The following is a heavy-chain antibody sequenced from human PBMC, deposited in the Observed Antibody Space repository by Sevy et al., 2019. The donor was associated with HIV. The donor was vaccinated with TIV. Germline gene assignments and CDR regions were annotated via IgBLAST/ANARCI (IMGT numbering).Heavy chain of an antibody. CDR3: AREMWPGDY. V-gene: IGHV3-7*01. CDR1: GFTFSDYW. D-gene: IGHD2-21*01. J-gene: IGHJ4*02. Sequence: GESLTISCAAFGFTFSDYWMRWVRQDPGKGLEWVASIKQDGSQKKYVDSVRGRFTISRDNAKNSLFLQIDSLRVDDTAMYYCAREMWPGDYWGQGTLVTVSS. CDR2: IKQDGSQK.